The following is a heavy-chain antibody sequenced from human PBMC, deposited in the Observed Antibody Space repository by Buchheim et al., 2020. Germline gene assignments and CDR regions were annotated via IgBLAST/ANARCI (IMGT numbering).Heavy chain of an antibody. J-gene: IGHJ4*02. Sequence: QVQLVQSGAEVKKPGASVKVSCKASRYTFTSHYMHWVRQAPVQGLEWMGIINPSGGSTSYAQKFQGRVTMTRDTSTSPVYMELSRLRSEDTAVYYCASADDTSGYYSGIDYWGQGTL. V-gene: IGHV1-46*01. CDR2: INPSGGST. CDR3: ASADDTSGYYSGIDY. D-gene: IGHD3-22*01. CDR1: RYTFTSHY.